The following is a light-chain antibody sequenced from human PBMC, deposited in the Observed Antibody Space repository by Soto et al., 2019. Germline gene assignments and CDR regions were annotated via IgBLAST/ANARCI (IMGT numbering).Light chain of an antibody. CDR2: GAS. J-gene: IGKJ5*01. V-gene: IGKV3-11*01. CDR3: QQRSKLPAN. Sequence: SVFPLFPSAPCFSPGESATLSWRASQSVSRSHLAWFQQKPGQAPRLLIYGASNRATGIPARFSGSGSGTDFTLTISNLEPEDFAVYYCQQRSKLPANFGQGTLPEIK. CDR1: QSVSRSH.